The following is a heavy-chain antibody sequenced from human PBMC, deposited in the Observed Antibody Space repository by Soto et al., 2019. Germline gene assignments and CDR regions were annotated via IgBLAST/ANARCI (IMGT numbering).Heavy chain of an antibody. CDR2: IFHDGTA. CDR1: GVSLTSGNW. D-gene: IGHD3-10*01. J-gene: IGHJ4*02. Sequence: LSLTCAVSGVSLTSGNWWTWVRQSPQRGLEYIGEIFHDGTANYYPSFERRVAMSVDTSRNQFSLKLTSVTAADTAVYFCARLVYDTRLNYMYFDFWGPGTLVTVSS. V-gene: IGHV4-4*01. CDR3: ARLVYDTRLNYMYFDF.